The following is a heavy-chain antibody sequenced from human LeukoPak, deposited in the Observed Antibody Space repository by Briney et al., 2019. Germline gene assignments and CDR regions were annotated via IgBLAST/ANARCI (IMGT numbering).Heavy chain of an antibody. CDR2: IIPIFGTA. J-gene: IGHJ6*03. CDR3: ARGGWFGEFPYYMDV. CDR1: GGTFSSYA. D-gene: IGHD3-10*01. Sequence: SVKVSCKASGGTFSSYAISWVRQAPGQGLEWMGGIIPIFGTANYAQKFQGRVTITRNTSISTAYMELSSLRSEDTAVYYCARGGWFGEFPYYMDVWGKGTTVTVSS. V-gene: IGHV1-69*05.